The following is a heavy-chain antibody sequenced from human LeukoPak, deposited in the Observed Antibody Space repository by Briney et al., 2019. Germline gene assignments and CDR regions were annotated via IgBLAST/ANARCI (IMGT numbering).Heavy chain of an antibody. D-gene: IGHD1-1*01. CDR2: INPNSGGT. J-gene: IGHJ6*03. Sequence: GASVKVSCKASVYTFTGYYMHWVRQAPGRGLEWMGRINPNSGGTDYAQKFQGRVTMTRDTSISTAYMELSRLRSDDTAVYYCAKSNVYYYYYYMDVWGKGTTVTVSS. CDR1: VYTFTGYY. V-gene: IGHV1-2*02. CDR3: AKSNVYYYYYYMDV.